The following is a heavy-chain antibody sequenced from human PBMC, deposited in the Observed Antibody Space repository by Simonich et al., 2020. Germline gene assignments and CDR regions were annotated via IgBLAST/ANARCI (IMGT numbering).Heavy chain of an antibody. Sequence: QVQLVESGGGVVQPGRSLRLSCAASGFTFSSYGMHWVRQAPGKGLGWVAVIWYEGSNKYYADSVKGRFTISRDNSKNTLYLQMNSLRAEDTAVYYCARAYSSSWYNWFDPWGQGTLVTVSS. CDR2: IWYEGSNK. J-gene: IGHJ5*02. CDR3: ARAYSSSWYNWFDP. V-gene: IGHV3-33*01. CDR1: GFTFSSYG. D-gene: IGHD6-13*01.